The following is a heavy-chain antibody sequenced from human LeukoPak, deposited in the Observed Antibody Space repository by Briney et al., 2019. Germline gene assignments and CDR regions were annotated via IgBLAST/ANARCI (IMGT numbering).Heavy chain of an antibody. CDR3: ATDLIYGGNRGY. CDR1: GGTFSSYA. V-gene: IGHV1-69*11. CDR2: IIPILGTA. Sequence: SVKVSCKASGGTFSSYAISWVRQAPGQGLEWMGRIIPILGTANYAQKFQGRVTITTDESTSTAYMELSSLRSEDTAVYYCATDLIYGGNRGYWGQGTLVTVSS. D-gene: IGHD4-23*01. J-gene: IGHJ4*02.